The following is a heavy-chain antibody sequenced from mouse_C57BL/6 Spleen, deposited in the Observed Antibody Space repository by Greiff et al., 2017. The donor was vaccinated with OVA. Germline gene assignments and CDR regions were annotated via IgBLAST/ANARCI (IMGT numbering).Heavy chain of an antibody. CDR1: GFTFSSYA. Sequence: EVKLMESGGGLVKPGGSLKLSCAASGFTFSSYAMSWVRQTPEKRLEWVATISDGGSYTYYPDNVKGRFTISRDNAKNNLYLQMSHLKSEDTAMYYCARGGNYVESYFDYWGQGTTLTVSS. D-gene: IGHD1-1*01. CDR2: ISDGGSYT. V-gene: IGHV5-4*03. CDR3: ARGGNYVESYFDY. J-gene: IGHJ2*01.